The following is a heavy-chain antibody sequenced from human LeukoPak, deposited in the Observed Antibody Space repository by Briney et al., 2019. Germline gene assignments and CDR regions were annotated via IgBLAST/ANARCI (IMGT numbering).Heavy chain of an antibody. CDR3: ARGGQAGTGDL. J-gene: IGHJ5*02. Sequence: GGSLRLSCAASGFTFKSYWMTWVRQSPGKGLERVANIKQDGSETYHVDSVKGRFTISRDNAKDSLYLEMNSLRAEDTAVYYCARGGQAGTGDLWGQGTLVTVSS. CDR2: IKQDGSET. CDR1: GFTFKSYW. V-gene: IGHV3-7*01. D-gene: IGHD3-10*01.